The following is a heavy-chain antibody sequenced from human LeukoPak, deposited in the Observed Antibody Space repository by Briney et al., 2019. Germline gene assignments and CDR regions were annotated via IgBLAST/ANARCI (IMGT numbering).Heavy chain of an antibody. J-gene: IGHJ4*02. CDR3: ASPYGSGSSRSDY. Sequence: ASVKVSCKASGYTFTGYYMHWVRQAPGQGLEWMGRINPNSGGTNYAQKFQGRVTMTRDTSISTAYTELSRLRSDDTAVYYCASPYGSGSSRSDYWGQGTLVTVSS. CDR1: GYTFTGYY. V-gene: IGHV1-2*06. CDR2: INPNSGGT. D-gene: IGHD3-10*01.